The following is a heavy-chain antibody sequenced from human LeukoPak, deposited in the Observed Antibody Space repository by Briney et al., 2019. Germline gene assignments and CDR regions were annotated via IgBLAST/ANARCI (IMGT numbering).Heavy chain of an antibody. V-gene: IGHV1-2*02. D-gene: IGHD3-9*01. J-gene: IGHJ6*03. CDR2: INPNSGGT. CDR3: ARNNYDILTGRPNYYYYYMDV. CDR1: GYTFTGYY. Sequence: GASVKVSCKASGYTFTGYYMHWVRQAPGQGLEWMGWINPNSGGTNYAQKFQGRVTMTRDTSISTAYMELSRLRSDDTAVYYCARNNYDILTGRPNYYYYYMDVWGKGTTVTVSS.